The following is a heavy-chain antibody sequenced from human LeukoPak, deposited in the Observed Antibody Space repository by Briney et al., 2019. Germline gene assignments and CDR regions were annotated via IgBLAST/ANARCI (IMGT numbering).Heavy chain of an antibody. CDR1: GYTFTGYY. D-gene: IGHD5-12*01. CDR2: INPNSGGT. V-gene: IGHV1-2*02. Sequence: ASVKVSCKASGYTFTGYYMHWVRQDPGQGLEWMGWINPNSGGTNYAQKFQGRVTMTRDTSISTAYMELSRLRSDDTAVYYCASVEREYFETSGYFDYWGQGTLVTVSS. CDR3: ASVEREYFETSGYFDY. J-gene: IGHJ4*02.